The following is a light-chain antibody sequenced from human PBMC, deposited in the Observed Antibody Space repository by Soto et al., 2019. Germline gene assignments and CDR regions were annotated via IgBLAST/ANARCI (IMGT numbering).Light chain of an antibody. CDR1: QNIRTY. CDR2: SAS. CDR3: QHYNSYSEA. V-gene: IGKV1-5*01. Sequence: DIQMTQSPSTLSAFVGDRVTITCRASQNIRTYLNWYQHKPGKVPDLLIYSASGLRSGVPSRFSGSGSGTEFTLTISSLQPDDFATYYCQHYNSYSEAFGQGTKVDIK. J-gene: IGKJ1*01.